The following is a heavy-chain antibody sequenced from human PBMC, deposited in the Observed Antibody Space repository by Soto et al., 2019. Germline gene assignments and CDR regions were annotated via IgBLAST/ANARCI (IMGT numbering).Heavy chain of an antibody. CDR3: ARGLYTSGWYMDRFDF. CDR1: GFTFSNFW. Sequence: EVQLVESGGGLVQPGGSLRLSCAASGFTFSNFWMSWVRQAPGKGLEWVANVKPDGSGKYYQDSVRGRFTISRDNAKNSLHLQIDSLRVKDTAVYYCARGLYTSGWYMDRFDFWGQGTLVTVSS. J-gene: IGHJ4*02. V-gene: IGHV3-7*04. D-gene: IGHD6-19*01. CDR2: VKPDGSGK.